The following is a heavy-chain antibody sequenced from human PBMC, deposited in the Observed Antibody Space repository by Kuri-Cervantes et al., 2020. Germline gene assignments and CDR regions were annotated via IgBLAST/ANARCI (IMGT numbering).Heavy chain of an antibody. J-gene: IGHJ4*02. D-gene: IGHD2-2*01. CDR1: GGTFSSYA. CDR2: MNPNSGNT. CDR3: ARVPVVPAATYFDY. V-gene: IGHV1-18*01. Sequence: ASVKVSCKASGGTFSSYAINWVRQATGQGLEWMGWMNPNSGNTNYAQKLQGRVTMTTDTSTSTAYMELRSLRSDDTAVYYCARVPVVPAATYFDYWGQGTLVTVSS.